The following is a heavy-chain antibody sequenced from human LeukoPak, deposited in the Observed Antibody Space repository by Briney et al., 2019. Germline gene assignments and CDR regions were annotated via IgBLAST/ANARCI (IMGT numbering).Heavy chain of an antibody. CDR1: GFTFSSYA. D-gene: IGHD6-13*01. Sequence: GGSLRLSCAASGFTFSSYAMHWVRQAPGKGLEWVAVISYDGSNKYYADSVKGRFTISRDNSKNTLYLQMNSLRAEDTAVYYCARDSRIAAGSSYYYYGMDVWGQGTTVTVSS. V-gene: IGHV3-30-3*01. CDR2: ISYDGSNK. CDR3: ARDSRIAAGSSYYYYGMDV. J-gene: IGHJ6*02.